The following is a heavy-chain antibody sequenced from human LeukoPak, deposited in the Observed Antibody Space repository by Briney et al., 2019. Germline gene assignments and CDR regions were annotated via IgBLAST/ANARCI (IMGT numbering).Heavy chain of an antibody. CDR1: GFTFSSYA. Sequence: GGSLRLSCAASGFTFSSYAMHWVRQAPGKGLEWVSSISSSSSYIYYADSVKGRFTISRDNAKNSLYLQMNSLRAEDTAVYYCARDPHWGTFDYWGQGTLVTVSS. J-gene: IGHJ4*02. D-gene: IGHD3-16*01. CDR2: ISSSSSYI. V-gene: IGHV3-21*01. CDR3: ARDPHWGTFDY.